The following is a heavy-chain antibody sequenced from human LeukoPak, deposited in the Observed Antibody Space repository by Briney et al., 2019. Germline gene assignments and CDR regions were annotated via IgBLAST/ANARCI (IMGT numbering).Heavy chain of an antibody. J-gene: IGHJ4*02. Sequence: GASVNVSCKASGYTFTDYYIHWVRQAPGQGLEWMGYIYPKSGDTKYAQKFQGRVTMTRDTSITTAYMELTRLTSDDTAVYSCATIEGGAGTDWGQGTLVTVSS. CDR3: ATIEGGAGTD. CDR2: IYPKSGDT. CDR1: GYTFTDYY. D-gene: IGHD6-19*01. V-gene: IGHV1-2*02.